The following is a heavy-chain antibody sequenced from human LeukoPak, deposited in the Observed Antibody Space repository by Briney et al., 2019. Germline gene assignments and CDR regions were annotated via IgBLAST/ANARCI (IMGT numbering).Heavy chain of an antibody. CDR1: GGSISSYY. J-gene: IGHJ6*02. D-gene: IGHD6-6*01. Sequence: PSETLSLTCTVSGGSISSYYWSWIRQPPGKGLEWIGYIYYGGSTNYNPSLKSRVTISVDTSKNQFSLKLSSVTAADTAVYYCARDLRSSSSSGINYYGMDVWGQGTTVTVSS. CDR3: ARDLRSSSSSGINYYGMDV. V-gene: IGHV4-59*01. CDR2: IYYGGST.